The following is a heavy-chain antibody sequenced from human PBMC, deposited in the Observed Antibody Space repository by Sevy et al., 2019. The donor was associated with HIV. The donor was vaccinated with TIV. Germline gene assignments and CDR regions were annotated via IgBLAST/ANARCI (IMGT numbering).Heavy chain of an antibody. CDR1: GGSVSSGSYY. Sequence: SETLSLTCTVSGGSVSSGSYYWSWIRQPPGKGLEWIGYIYYSGSTNYNPSLKSRVTISVATSKNQFSLKLSSVTAADTAVYYCARDGIFGQQLAIDYWGQGTLVTVSS. V-gene: IGHV4-61*01. D-gene: IGHD6-13*01. J-gene: IGHJ4*02. CDR2: IYYSGST. CDR3: ARDGIFGQQLAIDY.